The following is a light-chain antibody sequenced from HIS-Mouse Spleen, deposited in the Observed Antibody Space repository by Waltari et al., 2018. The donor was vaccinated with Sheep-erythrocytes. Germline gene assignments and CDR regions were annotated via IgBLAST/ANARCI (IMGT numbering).Light chain of an antibody. CDR2: DNN. V-gene: IGLV1-51*01. J-gene: IGLJ3*02. CDR1: SPNLGNNY. CDR3: GTWDSSLSAGRV. Sequence: QSVLTQPPSVSAAPGQKVTISCSGSSPNLGNNYVSWYQQLPGTAPKLLIYDNNKRPSGTPDRFSGSKSGTSATLGITGLQTGDEADYYCGTWDSSLSAGRVFGGGTKLTVL.